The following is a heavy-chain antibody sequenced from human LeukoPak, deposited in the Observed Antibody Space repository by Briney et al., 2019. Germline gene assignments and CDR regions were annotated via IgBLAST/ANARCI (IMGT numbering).Heavy chain of an antibody. CDR3: AREILAPGKTHDY. CDR2: INSDGSST. J-gene: IGHJ4*02. V-gene: IGHV3-74*01. CDR1: GFTFSNYW. Sequence: GGSLRLSCAASGFTFSNYWMHWVRQAPGKGLVWVSRINSDGSSTFYADSVKGRFTISRDNAKNTLFLQINSLRAEDTAVYYCAREILAPGKTHDYWGQGTLVTVSS.